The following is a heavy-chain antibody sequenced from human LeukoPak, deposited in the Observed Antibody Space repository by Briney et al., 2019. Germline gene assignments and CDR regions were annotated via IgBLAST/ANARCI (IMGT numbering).Heavy chain of an antibody. Sequence: GGSLRLSCAASGFNFNTYGMYWVRQAPGKGLEWVAFIRYDETNEYYADSVKGRFTISRDNSKNTLYLQMNSLRTEDTAVYYCAKDSRAALVGPYYMDVWGKGTTVTISS. CDR3: AKDSRAALVGPYYMDV. CDR1: GFNFNTYG. CDR2: IRYDETNE. J-gene: IGHJ6*03. V-gene: IGHV3-30*02. D-gene: IGHD6-25*01.